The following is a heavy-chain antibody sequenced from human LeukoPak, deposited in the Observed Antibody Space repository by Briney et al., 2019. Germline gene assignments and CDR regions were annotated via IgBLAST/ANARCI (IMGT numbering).Heavy chain of an antibody. D-gene: IGHD3-22*01. CDR2: ISSSSSYI. CDR3: ARDLYYDSSGYYFVYFDY. J-gene: IGHJ4*02. Sequence: GGSLRLSCAASGFTFSSYSMNWVRQAPGKGLEWVSSISSSSSYIYYADSVKGRFTISRDNAKNSLYLQMNSLRAEDTAVYYCARDLYYDSSGYYFVYFDYWGQGTLVTVSS. CDR1: GFTFSSYS. V-gene: IGHV3-21*01.